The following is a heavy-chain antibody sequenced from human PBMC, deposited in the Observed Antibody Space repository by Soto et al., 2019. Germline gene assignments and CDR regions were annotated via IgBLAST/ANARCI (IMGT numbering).Heavy chain of an antibody. CDR2: MNPNSGNT. J-gene: IGHJ4*01. CDR1: GNTFTSYD. V-gene: IGHV1-8*01. D-gene: IGHD5-18*01. CDR3: TRALTWGGYGIYYCDF. Sequence: ASVKVSCKASGNTFTSYDTNWVRQATLQGLEWMGWMNPNSGNTGYAQKFQGRVTMKRNTSISTAYMELSSLRSEDTAVYYCTRALTWGGYGIYYCDFWG.